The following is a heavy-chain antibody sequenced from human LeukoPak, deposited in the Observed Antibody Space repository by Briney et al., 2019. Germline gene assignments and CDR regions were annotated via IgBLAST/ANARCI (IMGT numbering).Heavy chain of an antibody. J-gene: IGHJ4*02. V-gene: IGHV4-34*01. CDR3: ARVPYGALDY. CDR1: GGSFSGYY. D-gene: IGHD3-10*01. Sequence: SETLSLTCAVYGGSFSGYYWSWIRQPPGKGLELIGEINHSGSTNYNPSLKSRVTISVDTSKNQFSLKLSSVTAADTAVYYCARVPYGALDYWGQGTLVTVSS. CDR2: INHSGST.